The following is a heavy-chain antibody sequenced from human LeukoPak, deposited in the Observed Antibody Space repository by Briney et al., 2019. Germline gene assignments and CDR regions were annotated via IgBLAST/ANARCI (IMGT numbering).Heavy chain of an antibody. J-gene: IGHJ5*02. CDR2: MNPNSGNT. CDR1: GYTFTSYD. Sequence: ASVKVSCKASGYTFTSYDINWVRQATGQGLEWMGWMNPNSGNTGYAQKFQGRVTMTRNTSISTAYMELSRLRSDDTAVYYCARDVAAAGTFDPWGQGTLVTVSS. V-gene: IGHV1-8*01. CDR3: ARDVAAAGTFDP. D-gene: IGHD6-13*01.